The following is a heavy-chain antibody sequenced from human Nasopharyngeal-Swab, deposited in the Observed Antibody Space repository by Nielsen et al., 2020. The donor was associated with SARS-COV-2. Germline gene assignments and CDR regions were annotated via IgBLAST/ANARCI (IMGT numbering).Heavy chain of an antibody. J-gene: IGHJ6*02. V-gene: IGHV3-33*01. Sequence: GESLKISCAASGFTFSSYGMHWVRQAPGKGLEWVAVIWYDGSNKYYADSVKGRFTISRDNSKNTLYLQMNSLRAEDTAVYYCARVLEDIVVVPAAISYYYGMDVWGQGTTVTVSS. D-gene: IGHD2-2*02. CDR3: ARVLEDIVVVPAAISYYYGMDV. CDR2: IWYDGSNK. CDR1: GFTFSSYG.